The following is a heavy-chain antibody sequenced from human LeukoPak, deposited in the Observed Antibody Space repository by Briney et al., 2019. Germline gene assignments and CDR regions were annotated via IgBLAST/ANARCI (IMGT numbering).Heavy chain of an antibody. V-gene: IGHV3-21*01. CDR2: ISSSSSYI. CDR3: ARDRSGFGDHLN. Sequence: GGSLRLSCAASGFTFNSHSMNWVRQAPGKGLQWVSSISSSSSYIYYADSVKGRFTISRDNAKKSLYLQMNSLRAEDTAVYYCARDRSGFGDHLNSGQGTLVTVSS. D-gene: IGHD3-10*01. J-gene: IGHJ4*02. CDR1: GFTFNSHS.